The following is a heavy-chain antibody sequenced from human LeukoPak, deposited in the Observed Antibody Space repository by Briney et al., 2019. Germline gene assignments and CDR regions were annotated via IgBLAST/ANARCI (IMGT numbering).Heavy chain of an antibody. CDR1: GFTFSSYG. V-gene: IGHV3-30*18. Sequence: QSGGSLRLSCAASGFTFSSYGMHWVRQAPGKGLEWVAVISYDGSNKYYADSVKGRFTISRDNSKNTLYLQMNSLRAEDTAVYYCAKDRGVGGSYIPWYYFDYWGQGTLVTVSS. CDR3: AKDRGVGGSYIPWYYFDY. J-gene: IGHJ4*02. D-gene: IGHD1-26*01. CDR2: ISYDGSNK.